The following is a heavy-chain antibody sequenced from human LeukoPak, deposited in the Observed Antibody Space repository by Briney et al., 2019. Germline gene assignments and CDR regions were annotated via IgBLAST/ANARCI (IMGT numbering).Heavy chain of an antibody. CDR1: GGSISSDSYS. Sequence: PSETLSLTCTVSGGSISSDSYSWAWIRQPPGKGLEWIASIYYSGSTYYNPSLKSRVTISVDTSRNQFSLKLSSVTAADTAVYYCASLAVAGLSEGYWGQGTLVIVSS. V-gene: IGHV4-39*01. D-gene: IGHD6-19*01. CDR2: IYYSGST. CDR3: ASLAVAGLSEGY. J-gene: IGHJ4*02.